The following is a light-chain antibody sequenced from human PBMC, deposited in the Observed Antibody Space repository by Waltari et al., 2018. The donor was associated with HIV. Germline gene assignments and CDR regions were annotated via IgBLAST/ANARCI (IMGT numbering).Light chain of an antibody. V-gene: IGLV3-21*02. J-gene: IGLJ3*02. CDR2: EDV. Sequence: SYVLTQPPSVSVAPGQTARITCGGNNIRTKSVHWYQQKPVQAPVLVVFEDVDRPSGFPERFSGSNSGNMATLTISSVEAGDEADYYCQVWDSGSEPPVLFGGGTKLTVL. CDR1: NIRTKS. CDR3: QVWDSGSEPPVL.